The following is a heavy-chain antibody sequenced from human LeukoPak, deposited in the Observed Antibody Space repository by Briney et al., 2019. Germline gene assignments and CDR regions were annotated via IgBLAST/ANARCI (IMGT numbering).Heavy chain of an antibody. CDR1: GGIFSSYT. D-gene: IGHD5-18*01. V-gene: IGHV1-69*01. CDR2: IIPIFGTT. CDR3: ARAISSRIQLWLRVNYYYYMDV. Sequence: ASVKVSCKASGGIFSSYTFSWVRQAPGQGLEWMGGIIPIFGTTNYAQKFQGRVTITADESTSTAYMELRSLRSEDTAVYYCARAISSRIQLWLRVNYYYYMDVWGKGTTVTVSS. J-gene: IGHJ6*03.